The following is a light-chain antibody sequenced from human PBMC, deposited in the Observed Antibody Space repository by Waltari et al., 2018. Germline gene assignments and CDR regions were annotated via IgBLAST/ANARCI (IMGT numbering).Light chain of an antibody. Sequence: EIVLTQSPGTPSLSPGERATLSCRASQSVSSSYLAWYQQKPGQAPRLLIYAASSRATGVPDRFSGSGSGTEFTLTISRLEPEDFAVFYCQQYGSSATFGQGTKVEI. CDR3: QQYGSSAT. CDR2: AAS. V-gene: IGKV3-20*01. CDR1: QSVSSSY. J-gene: IGKJ1*01.